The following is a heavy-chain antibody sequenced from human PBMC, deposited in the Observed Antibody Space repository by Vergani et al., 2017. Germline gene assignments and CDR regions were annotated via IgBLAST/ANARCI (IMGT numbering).Heavy chain of an antibody. D-gene: IGHD3-22*01. Sequence: QVQLVQSGAEVQKPGASVKVSCKASGYTFTSYGISWVRQAPGQGLEWMALISAYNGNTNYAQKLQGRVTMTTDTSTSTAYMELRSLRSDDTAVYYCARVGGGYYYDSSGYPGGDWFDPWGQGTLVTVSS. J-gene: IGHJ5*02. CDR2: ISAYNGNT. CDR3: ARVGGGYYYDSSGYPGGDWFDP. CDR1: GYTFTSYG. V-gene: IGHV1-18*01.